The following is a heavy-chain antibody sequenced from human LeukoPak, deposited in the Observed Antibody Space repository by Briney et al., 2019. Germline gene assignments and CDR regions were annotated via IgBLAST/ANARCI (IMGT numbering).Heavy chain of an antibody. CDR1: GYTFTNFG. V-gene: IGHV1-8*02. J-gene: IGHJ6*02. D-gene: IGHD3-22*01. Sequence: ASVKVSCKAFGYTFTNFGVSWVRQVPGQGLEWLGWMNPSSGNTGYAQKFQGRVTMTRDTSISTAYMELSSLRSEDTAVYYCARVAYYYDSAGKSLKFFYGMDVWGQGTTVTVSS. CDR3: ARVAYYYDSAGKSLKFFYGMDV. CDR2: MNPSSGNT.